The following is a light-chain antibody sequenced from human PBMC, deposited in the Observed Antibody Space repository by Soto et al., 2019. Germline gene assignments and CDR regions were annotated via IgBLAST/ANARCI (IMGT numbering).Light chain of an antibody. CDR2: GNS. CDR3: QSYDSSLSGYV. J-gene: IGLJ1*01. V-gene: IGLV1-40*01. Sequence: QSVLTQPPSVSGAPGQRVTISCTVSSSNIGAGYDVHWYQQLPGTAPKLLIYGNSNRPSGVPDRFSGSKSGTSASLAITGLQAEDEADYYCQSYDSSLSGYVFGTGTKSPS. CDR1: SSNIGAGYD.